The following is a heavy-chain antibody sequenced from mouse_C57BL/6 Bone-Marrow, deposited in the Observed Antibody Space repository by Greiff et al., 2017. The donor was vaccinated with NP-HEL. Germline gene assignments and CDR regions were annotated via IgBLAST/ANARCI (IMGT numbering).Heavy chain of an antibody. CDR2: IHPNSGST. CDR3: ARGEKFTPVEGY. D-gene: IGHD1-1*01. J-gene: IGHJ2*01. CDR1: GYTFTSYW. Sequence: QVQLQQSGAELVKPGASVKLSCKASGYTFTSYWMHWVKQRPGQGLEWIGMIHPNSGSTNYNEKFKSKATLTVDKSSSTAYMQLSSLTSEDSAVYYCARGEKFTPVEGYWGQGTTLTVSS. V-gene: IGHV1-64*01.